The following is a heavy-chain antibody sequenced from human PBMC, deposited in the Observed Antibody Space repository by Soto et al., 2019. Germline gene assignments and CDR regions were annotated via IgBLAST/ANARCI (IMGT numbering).Heavy chain of an antibody. V-gene: IGHV3-66*04. D-gene: IGHD5-18*01. CDR2: IYSGGSA. Sequence: EVQLVESGGGLVQPGGSLRLSCAASGFTVSSNYMSWVRQAPGKGLEWVSVIYSGGSAYYADSVKGRFTISRDNSNNTLYLQMNSLRAEDTAVYYCARHGYSYGGGYFDYWGQGALGTVSS. CDR3: ARHGYSYGGGYFDY. J-gene: IGHJ4*02. CDR1: GFTVSSNY.